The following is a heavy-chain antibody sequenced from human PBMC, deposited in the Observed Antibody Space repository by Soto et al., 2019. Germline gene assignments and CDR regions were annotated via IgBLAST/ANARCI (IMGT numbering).Heavy chain of an antibody. CDR1: GYTFTSYD. CDR2: MKPNSGNT. J-gene: IGHJ5*02. D-gene: IGHD3-16*02. CDR3: ARDRSSSKRFDP. V-gene: IGHV1-8*01. Sequence: QVQLVQSGAEVKKPGASVKVSCKASGYTFTSYDINWVRQATGQGLEWMGWMKPNSGNTGYAQKFQGRVTMTRNTSKSTAYMELRSIRSEDTAVYYCARDRSSSKRFDPWGQGTLVTVSS.